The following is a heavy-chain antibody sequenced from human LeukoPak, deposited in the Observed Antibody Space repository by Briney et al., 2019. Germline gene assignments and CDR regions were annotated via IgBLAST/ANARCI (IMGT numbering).Heavy chain of an antibody. D-gene: IGHD5-24*01. CDR2: IYYSGST. Sequence: SETLSLTCTVSGGPISSYYWSWLRQPPGKGLEWIGYIYYSGSTNYNPSLKSRVTISVDTSKNQFSLKLSSVTAADTAVYYCAGAKATMIDYWGQGTLVTVSS. CDR1: GGPISSYY. J-gene: IGHJ4*02. V-gene: IGHV4-59*01. CDR3: AGAKATMIDY.